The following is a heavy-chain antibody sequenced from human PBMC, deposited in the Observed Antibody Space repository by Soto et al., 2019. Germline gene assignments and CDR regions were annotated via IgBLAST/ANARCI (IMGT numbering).Heavy chain of an antibody. J-gene: IGHJ4*01. CDR2: ISGSGGST. CDR1: GFTFSSYA. V-gene: IGHV3-23*01. Sequence: GGSLGLSCAASGFTFSSYAMSWVRQAPGKGLEWVSAISGSGGSTYYADSVKGRFTISRHNSKNTLYLQMNSLRAEDTAVYYCAFSRCIALAAPADYLYQGTLVNVST. D-gene: IGHD6-19*01. CDR3: AFSRCIALAAPADY.